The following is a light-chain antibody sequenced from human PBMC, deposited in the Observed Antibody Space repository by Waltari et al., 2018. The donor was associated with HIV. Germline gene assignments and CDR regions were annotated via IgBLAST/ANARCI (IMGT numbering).Light chain of an antibody. CDR3: SSYTSTSTV. J-gene: IGLJ3*02. Sequence: QSALTQPASVSGSPGQSITISCPGTSSDVGGYNYVSWYQQHPGKAPKLMMYEVSYRPSGVSNRCSGSKSGNTASLTISGLQAEDEADYYCSSYTSTSTVFGGGTKLTVL. CDR1: SSDVGGYNY. CDR2: EVS. V-gene: IGLV2-14*01.